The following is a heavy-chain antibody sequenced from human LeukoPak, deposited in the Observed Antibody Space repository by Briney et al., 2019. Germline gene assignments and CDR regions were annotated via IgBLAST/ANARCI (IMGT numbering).Heavy chain of an antibody. CDR3: ARVNINNWHSCDY. J-gene: IGHJ4*02. CDR1: GGSISSNNW. CDR2: IYHSESP. D-gene: IGHD1-1*01. V-gene: IGHV4-4*02. Sequence: SETLSLTCAVSGGSISSNNWWGWVRQPPGKGLEWIGEIYHSESPNYNPSLKSRVTISVDKSRNHFSLNLSSVTAADTAVYYCARVNINNWHSCDYWGQGTLVTVSS.